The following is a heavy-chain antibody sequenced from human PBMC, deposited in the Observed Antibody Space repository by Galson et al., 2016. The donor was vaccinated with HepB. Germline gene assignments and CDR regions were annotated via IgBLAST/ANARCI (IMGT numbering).Heavy chain of an antibody. D-gene: IGHD1-1*01. V-gene: IGHV4-34*01. J-gene: IGHJ5*02. CDR3: AREGLTTGTTGAWFDP. Sequence: TLSLTCAVYGGSFSGYYWSWIRQPPGKGLEWMGDVNPSGSTNYNPSLKSRVIISLDTSKNQFSLRLRSVTAADTAVYYCAREGLTTGTTGAWFDPWGQGTLVTVSS. CDR2: VNPSGST. CDR1: GGSFSGYY.